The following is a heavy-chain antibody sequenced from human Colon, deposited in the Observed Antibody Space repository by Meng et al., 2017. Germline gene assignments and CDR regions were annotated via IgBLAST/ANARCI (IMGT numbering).Heavy chain of an antibody. CDR3: XXDSGYDKNWFDP. CDR1: GDSVFSNSYY. CDR2: IYYSGST. D-gene: IGHD5-12*01. J-gene: IGHJ5*02. Sequence: VQLQWSGHGLVVPSETLSLTCTVAGDSVFSNSYYWSWIRQSPGKGLEWIWFIYYSGSTNYNPSLKSRVTISVDTSKNQFSXKVSSVTXAXXAVYXXXXDSGYDKNWFDPWGQGTLVTVSS. V-gene: IGHV4-61*01.